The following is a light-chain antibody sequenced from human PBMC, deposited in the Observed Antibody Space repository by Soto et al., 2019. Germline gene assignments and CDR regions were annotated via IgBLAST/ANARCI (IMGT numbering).Light chain of an antibody. V-gene: IGKV4-1*01. Sequence: DIVMTQSPDSLAVSLGERATINCKSSQSVLYSSNNRDSLAWYQQKPGLPPKLLIYWASIRASGVPDRFSGGGSGTDFTLTISCLQSEDFATYYCQQYYSFPYTFGQGTKLEIK. CDR3: QQYYSFPYT. CDR2: WAS. CDR1: QSVLYSSNNRDS. J-gene: IGKJ2*01.